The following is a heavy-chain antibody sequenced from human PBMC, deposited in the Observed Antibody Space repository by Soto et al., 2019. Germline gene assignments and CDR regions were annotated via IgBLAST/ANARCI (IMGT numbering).Heavy chain of an antibody. CDR2: INTNTGNP. J-gene: IGHJ6*02. D-gene: IGHD3-3*01. CDR3: ARDSTYDFWSGYYTTGGMDV. Sequence: ASVKVSCKASGYTFTSDAMNWVRQAPGQGLEWMGWINTNTGNPTYAQGFTGRFVFSLDTSVSTAYLQICSLKAEDTAVYYCARDSTYDFWSGYYTTGGMDVWGQGTTVTVSS. V-gene: IGHV7-4-1*01. CDR1: GYTFTSDA.